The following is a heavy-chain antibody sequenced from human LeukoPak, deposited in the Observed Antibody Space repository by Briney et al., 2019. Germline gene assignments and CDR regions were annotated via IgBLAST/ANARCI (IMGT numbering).Heavy chain of an antibody. CDR1: GDSVSSNSAA. V-gene: IGHV6-1*01. Sequence: SQTLSLTCAISGDSVSSNSAAWNWIRQSPSRGLEWLGRTYYRSKWYNDYAVSVKSRITINPDTSKNQFSLQLNSVTPEDTAVYYCARASWLRFADYYYYYMDVWGKGTTVTVSS. D-gene: IGHD5-12*01. CDR3: ARASWLRFADYYYYYMDV. J-gene: IGHJ6*03. CDR2: TYYRSKWYN.